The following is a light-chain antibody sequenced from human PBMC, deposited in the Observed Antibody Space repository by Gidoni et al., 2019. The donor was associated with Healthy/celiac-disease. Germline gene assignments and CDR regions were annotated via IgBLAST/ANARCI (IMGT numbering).Light chain of an antibody. V-gene: IGLV2-23*03. CDR3: CSYAGSSTFDYWV. CDR2: EGS. CDR1: SSDVGSYNL. J-gene: IGLJ3*02. Sequence: QSALTQPASVSGSPGQSITISCTGPSSDVGSYNLVSWYQQHPGKAPKLMIYEGSKRPSGVSNRFSGSKSGNTASLTISGLQAEDEADYYCCSYAGSSTFDYWVFGGGTKLTVL.